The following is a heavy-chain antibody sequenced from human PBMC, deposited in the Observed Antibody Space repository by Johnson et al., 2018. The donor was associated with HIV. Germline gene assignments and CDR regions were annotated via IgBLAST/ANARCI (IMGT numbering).Heavy chain of an antibody. CDR1: GFTVSNNY. CDR3: ARSKDCSGGSCPDAFDI. CDR2: ISGSGGTI. V-gene: IGHV3-11*04. Sequence: QVQLVESGGGLIQPGGSLRLSCAASGFTVSNNYMTWIRQAPGKGLEWVSYISGSGGTIYSADSVQGRFTISRDNARNSLYLQMNSLRVEDTAVYYCARSKDCSGGSCPDAFDIWGQGTMVIVSS. J-gene: IGHJ3*02. D-gene: IGHD2-15*01.